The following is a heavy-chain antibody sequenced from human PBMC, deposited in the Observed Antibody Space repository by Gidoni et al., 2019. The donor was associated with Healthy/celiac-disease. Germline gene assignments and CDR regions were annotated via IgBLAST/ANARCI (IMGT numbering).Heavy chain of an antibody. Sequence: EVQLLESGGGLVQPGGSLRLSCAASGFTFSSYARSWVRQAPGKGLGWVSAISGRGGSTYYADSVKGRFTISRDNSKNTLYLKMNSLRDEDTAVYYCAKDGAYPSYDFWSGYSDYWGQGTLVTVSS. J-gene: IGHJ4*02. V-gene: IGHV3-23*01. D-gene: IGHD3-3*01. CDR3: AKDGAYPSYDFWSGYSDY. CDR1: GFTFSSYA. CDR2: ISGRGGST.